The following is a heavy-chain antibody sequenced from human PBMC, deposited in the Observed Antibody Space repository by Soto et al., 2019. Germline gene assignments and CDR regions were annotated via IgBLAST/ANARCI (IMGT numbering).Heavy chain of an antibody. CDR2: ISSSSSTI. CDR3: ARDLNYGLFDY. J-gene: IGHJ4*02. CDR1: GFTFSSYS. Sequence: GGSLRLSCAASGFTFSSYSMNWVRQAPGKGLEWVSYISSSSSTIYYADYVKGRFTISRDNAKNSLYLQMNSLRAEYTAVYYCARDLNYGLFDYWGQGTLVTVSS. D-gene: IGHD4-17*01. V-gene: IGHV3-48*01.